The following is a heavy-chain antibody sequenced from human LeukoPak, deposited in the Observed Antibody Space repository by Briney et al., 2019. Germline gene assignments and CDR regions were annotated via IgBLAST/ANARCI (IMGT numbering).Heavy chain of an antibody. CDR1: GYTFTSYG. J-gene: IGHJ4*02. Sequence: ASVKVSCKASGYTFTSYGISWVRQAPGQGLEWMGWISAYNGNTNYAQKLQGRVTMTTDTSTSTAYMELRSLRSVDTAVYYCARDFDPSTVTTSLPFDYWGQGTLVTVSS. CDR2: ISAYNGNT. D-gene: IGHD4-17*01. CDR3: ARDFDPSTVTTSLPFDY. V-gene: IGHV1-18*01.